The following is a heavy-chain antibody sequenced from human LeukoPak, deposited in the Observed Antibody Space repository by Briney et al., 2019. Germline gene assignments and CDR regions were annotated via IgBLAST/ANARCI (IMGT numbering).Heavy chain of an antibody. CDR1: GYTFTSYG. D-gene: IGHD5-18*01. Sequence: GASVKVSCKASGYTFTSYGITWVRQAPGQGLEWVGWISAYNGDTKYPETLKGRVTLTTDTSSNTVYMELRSLRVDDTAVYFCARGGLGSYYDYWGQGTLVTV. CDR3: ARGGLGSYYDY. J-gene: IGHJ4*02. V-gene: IGHV1-18*01. CDR2: ISAYNGDT.